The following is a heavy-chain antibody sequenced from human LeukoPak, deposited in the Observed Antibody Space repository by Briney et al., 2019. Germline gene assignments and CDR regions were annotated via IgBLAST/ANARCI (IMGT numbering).Heavy chain of an antibody. CDR2: ISDKGGDT. J-gene: IGHJ5*02. CDR1: GFTFSSYA. Sequence: GGSLRLFCAASGFTFSSYALHWVRQAPGKGLKYVSGISDKGGDTYYEDLVRGGFTISRDNSKNTLYLHMSRLRGEATAVYFCVKDRVCGGDCYSTFATWGQGTLVTVSS. D-gene: IGHD2-21*02. CDR3: VKDRVCGGDCYSTFAT. V-gene: IGHV3-64D*09.